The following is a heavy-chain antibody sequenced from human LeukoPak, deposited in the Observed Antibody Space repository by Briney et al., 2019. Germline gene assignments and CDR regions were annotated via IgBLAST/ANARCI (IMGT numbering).Heavy chain of an antibody. CDR2: IKQDGTEK. D-gene: IGHD5-24*01. CDR3: ARDHGDGYNPTDYFDY. Sequence: PGGSLRLSCAASGFTFSTYWMSWVRQAPGKGPEWVANIKQDGTEKYYVDSVRGRFTISRDNAKNSLYLQMNNLRVEDTAVYYCARDHGDGYNPTDYFDYWGQGTLVTVSS. J-gene: IGHJ4*02. CDR1: GFTFSTYW. V-gene: IGHV3-7*04.